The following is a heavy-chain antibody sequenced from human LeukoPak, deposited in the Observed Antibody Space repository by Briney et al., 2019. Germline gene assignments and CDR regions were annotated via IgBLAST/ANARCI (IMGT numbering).Heavy chain of an antibody. J-gene: IGHJ6*02. D-gene: IGHD3-3*01. CDR1: GYTFTSYY. CDR3: ARSRIWSGYYKGPLDYYGMDV. V-gene: IGHV1-46*01. CDR2: INPSGGST. Sequence: GASVTVSCKASGYTFTSYYMHWVRQAPGQGLEWMGLINPSGGSTNYAQKFQGRVTMTRDTSTSTVYMELSSLRSEDTAVYYCARSRIWSGYYKGPLDYYGMDVWGQGTTVTVSS.